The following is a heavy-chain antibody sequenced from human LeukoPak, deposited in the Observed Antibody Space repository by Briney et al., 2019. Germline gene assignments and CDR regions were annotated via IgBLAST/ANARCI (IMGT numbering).Heavy chain of an antibody. J-gene: IGHJ4*02. Sequence: ASVKVSFKATGYTFIDYYMQWVRQAPGQGLEWMGRINPNSGGTDYAQKFQGRVTMTRDTSIITAYMELSSLRSDDTAVYHCASGTPVLGIFDYWGQGTLVTVSS. CDR3: ASGTPVLGIFDY. CDR1: GYTFIDYY. CDR2: INPNSGGT. V-gene: IGHV1-2*06. D-gene: IGHD1-1*01.